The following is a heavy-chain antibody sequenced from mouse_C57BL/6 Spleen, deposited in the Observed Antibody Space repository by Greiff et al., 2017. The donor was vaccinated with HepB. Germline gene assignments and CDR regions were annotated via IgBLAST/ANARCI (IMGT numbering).Heavy chain of an antibody. CDR2: ISDGGSYT. Sequence: EVQVVESGGGLVKPGGSLKLSCAASGFTFSSYAMSWVRQTPEKRLEWVATISDGGSYTYYPDNVKGRFTISRDNAKNNLYLQMSHLKSEDTAMYDCARDTDYRSYFDYWGQGTTLTVSS. V-gene: IGHV5-4*01. CDR1: GFTFSSYA. D-gene: IGHD5-5*01. CDR3: ARDTDYRSYFDY. J-gene: IGHJ2*01.